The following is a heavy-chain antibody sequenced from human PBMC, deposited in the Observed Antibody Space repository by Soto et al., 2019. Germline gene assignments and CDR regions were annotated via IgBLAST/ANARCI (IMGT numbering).Heavy chain of an antibody. J-gene: IGHJ4*02. D-gene: IGHD6-13*01. CDR3: ARRIAAAGTTLDY. CDR1: GGSISSSSYY. V-gene: IGHV4-39*01. Sequence: SETLSLTCTVSGGSISSSSYYWGWIRQPPGKGLEWIGSIYYSGSTYYNPSLKSRVTISVDTSKNQFSLKLSSVTAADTAVYYCARRIAAAGTTLDYWGQGTLVTVSS. CDR2: IYYSGST.